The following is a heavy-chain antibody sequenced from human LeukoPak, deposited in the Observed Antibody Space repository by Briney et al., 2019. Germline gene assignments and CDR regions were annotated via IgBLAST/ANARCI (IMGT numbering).Heavy chain of an antibody. V-gene: IGHV3-33*06. CDR3: AKERDYDSSGYSGRGYYFDY. CDR1: GFTFSSYG. D-gene: IGHD3-22*01. CDR2: IWYDGSNK. J-gene: IGHJ4*02. Sequence: GGSLRLSCAAPGFTFSSYGMHWVRQAPGKGLEWVAVIWYDGSNKYYADSVKGRFTISRDNSKNTLYLQMNILRAEDTAVYYCAKERDYDSSGYSGRGYYFDYWGQGTLVTVSS.